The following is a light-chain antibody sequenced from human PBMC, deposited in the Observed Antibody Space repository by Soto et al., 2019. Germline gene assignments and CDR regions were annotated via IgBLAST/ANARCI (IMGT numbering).Light chain of an antibody. CDR3: QQYGRYWT. Sequence: EIVLTQSPGTLSLSPGERATLSCRASQSVSSSYLAWYQQKPGQAPRLLIYRASSRATGIPDRFSGSGSGTDFTLTISRLEPEDCAVYYCQQYGRYWTFGQGTKVEIK. V-gene: IGKV3-20*01. CDR2: RAS. J-gene: IGKJ1*01. CDR1: QSVSSSY.